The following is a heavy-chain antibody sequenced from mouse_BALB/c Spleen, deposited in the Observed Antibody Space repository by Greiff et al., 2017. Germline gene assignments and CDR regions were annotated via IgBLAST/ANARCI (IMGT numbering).Heavy chain of an antibody. J-gene: IGHJ4*01. Sequence: EVKLQESGGGLVQPGGSLKLSCAASGFTFSSYGMSWVRQTPDKRLELVATINSNGGSTYYPDSVKGRFTISRDNAKNTLYLQMSSLKSEDTAMYYCARDQSYYVRLYAMVYWGQGTSVTVSS. D-gene: IGHD1-1*01. CDR1: GFTFSSYG. CDR3: ARDQSYYVRLYAMVY. CDR2: INSNGGST. V-gene: IGHV5-6-3*01.